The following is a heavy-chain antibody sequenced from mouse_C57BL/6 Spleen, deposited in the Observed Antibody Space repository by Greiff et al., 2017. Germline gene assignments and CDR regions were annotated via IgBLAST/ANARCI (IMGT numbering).Heavy chain of an antibody. CDR1: GYTFTDYY. J-gene: IGHJ2*01. Sequence: SGPVLVKPGASVKMSCKASGYTFTDYYMNWVKQSHGKSLEWIGVINPYNGGTSYNQKFKGKATLTVDKSSSTAYMELNSLTSEDSAVYYCARSGEVYGNPHFDYWGQGTTLTVSS. V-gene: IGHV1-19*01. CDR2: INPYNGGT. D-gene: IGHD2-1*01. CDR3: ARSGEVYGNPHFDY.